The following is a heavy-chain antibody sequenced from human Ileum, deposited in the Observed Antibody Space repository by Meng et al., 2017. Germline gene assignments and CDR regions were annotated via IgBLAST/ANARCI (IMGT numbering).Heavy chain of an antibody. J-gene: IGHJ4*02. CDR1: GGFVTRGSYH. Sequence: QVQLQQSGPGLVRPSQTLVLTCAVSGGFVTRGSYHWNWIRQSPVKGLEWIGSTYHSWSTNYNPSLNVPVTMSIDTSKNKFSLCLSSVTVADAAVDYCARVSIADYCRLDYWGQGTLVTVSS. CDR2: TYHSWST. D-gene: IGHD4/OR15-4a*01. V-gene: IGHV4-61*01. CDR3: ARVSIADYCRLDY.